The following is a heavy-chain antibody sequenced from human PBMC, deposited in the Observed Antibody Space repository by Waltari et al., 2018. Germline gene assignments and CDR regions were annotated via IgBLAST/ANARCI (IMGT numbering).Heavy chain of an antibody. J-gene: IGHJ4*02. Sequence: EVQLVESGGGLVQPGGSLRLSCAASGFTFRNNWMHWVRQAPGKGLVWVARSDPGGRTINRADSVRGRFTISRDDAKDTLYLQMDSLRPEDTAVYHCARDLVGKDDFWGQGTLVIVSS. CDR3: ARDLVGKDDF. CDR2: SDPGGRTI. D-gene: IGHD2-8*02. CDR1: GFTFRNNW. V-gene: IGHV3-74*01.